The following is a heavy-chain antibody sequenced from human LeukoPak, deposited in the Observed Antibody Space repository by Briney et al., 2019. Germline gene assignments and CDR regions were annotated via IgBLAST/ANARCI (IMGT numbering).Heavy chain of an antibody. D-gene: IGHD6-19*01. CDR1: GYTFTGYY. CDR3: ASADSSGWSSYYYYYGMDV. Sequence: ASVKVSCKASGYTFTGYYMHWVRQAPGQGLEWMGWINPNSGGTNYAQKFQGRVTMTRDTSISTAYMELSRLRSDDTAVYYCASADSSGWSSYYYYYGMDVWGQGTTVTVSS. J-gene: IGHJ6*02. CDR2: INPNSGGT. V-gene: IGHV1-2*02.